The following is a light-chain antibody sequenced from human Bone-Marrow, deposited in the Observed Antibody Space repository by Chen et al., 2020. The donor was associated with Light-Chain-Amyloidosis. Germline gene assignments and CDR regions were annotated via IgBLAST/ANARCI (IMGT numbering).Light chain of an antibody. V-gene: IGLV3-25*03. CDR2: RDA. Sequence: SYELTQPPSVSVSPGQTARITCYGDDLPTKYAYWYQQKPGQAPVLVIHRDAERPSGISERFSGSSSGTTATLTISGGQAEDEADYHCQSADSSGTYEVIFGGGTKLTVL. J-gene: IGLJ2*01. CDR1: DLPTKY. CDR3: QSADSSGTYEVI.